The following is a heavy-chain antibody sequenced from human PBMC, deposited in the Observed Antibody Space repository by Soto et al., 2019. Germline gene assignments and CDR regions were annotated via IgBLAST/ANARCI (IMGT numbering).Heavy chain of an antibody. V-gene: IGHV4-34*01. CDR3: ARLKGLFWSGYSLRPPYYYYGMDV. CDR1: GGCFSGYY. J-gene: IGHJ6*02. Sequence: PSETLSLTCAVYGGCFSGYYWSWIRQPPGKGLEWIGEINHSGSTNYNPSLKSRVTISVDTSKNQFSLKLSSVTAADTAVYYCARLKGLFWSGYSLRPPYYYYGMDVWGQGTTVTVSS. CDR2: INHSGST. D-gene: IGHD3-3*01.